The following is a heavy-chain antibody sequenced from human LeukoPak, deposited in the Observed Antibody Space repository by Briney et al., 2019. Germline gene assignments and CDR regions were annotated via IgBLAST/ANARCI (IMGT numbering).Heavy chain of an antibody. CDR2: IYGSGRT. CDR3: ARAQYSSSWYVSYYFDY. V-gene: IGHV4-59*11. CDR1: GVSINSHY. J-gene: IGHJ4*02. Sequence: SETLSLTCTVSGVSINSHYLNWIRQPPGKGLEWIGYIYGSGRTNYNPSLKSRVTISVDTSKNQFSLKLSSVTAADTAVYYCARAQYSSSWYVSYYFDYWGQGTLVTVSS. D-gene: IGHD6-13*01.